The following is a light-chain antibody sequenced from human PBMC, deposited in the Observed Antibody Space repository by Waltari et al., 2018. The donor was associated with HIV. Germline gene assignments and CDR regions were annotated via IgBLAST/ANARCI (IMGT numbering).Light chain of an antibody. J-gene: IGKJ2*01. Sequence: DIVMTQSSDSLAVSLGERATINCKSSPSVLYSSNNKNYLAWYQQKPGQPPKLLIYCASTRESGVPDRFSGSGSGTDFTLTISSLQAEDVAVYYCQQYYSTPYTFGQGTKLEIK. CDR2: CAS. V-gene: IGKV4-1*01. CDR3: QQYYSTPYT. CDR1: PSVLYSSNNKNY.